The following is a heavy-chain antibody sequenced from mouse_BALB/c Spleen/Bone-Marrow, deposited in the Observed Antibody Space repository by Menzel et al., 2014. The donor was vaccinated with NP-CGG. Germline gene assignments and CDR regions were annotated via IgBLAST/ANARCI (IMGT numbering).Heavy chain of an antibody. CDR3: TIGGFDY. CDR1: GYTFTSYW. J-gene: IGHJ2*01. CDR2: INPSNGGT. V-gene: IGHV1S16*01. Sequence: QVHVKQSGAELVKPGASVKLSCKASGYTFTSYWMHWVKLGPGQGFEWIGEINPSNGGTNYNEKFKRKATLTVDKSSSTAYMQLSSLTSEDSAVYYCTIGGFDYWGQGTTLTVSS.